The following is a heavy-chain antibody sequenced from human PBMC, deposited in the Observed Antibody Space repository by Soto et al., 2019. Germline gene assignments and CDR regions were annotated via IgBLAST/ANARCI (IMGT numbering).Heavy chain of an antibody. CDR3: ASGIXGAYPVITTYYYYGMDV. CDR1: GGSISSYY. J-gene: IGHJ6*02. CDR2: IYYSGST. V-gene: IGHV4-59*01. D-gene: IGHD1-26*01. Sequence: SETLSLTCTVSGGSISSYYWSWIRQPPGKGLEWIGYIYYSGSTNYNPSLKSRVTISVDTSKNQFSLKLSSVTAADTAVYYCASGIXGAYPVITTYYYYGMDVWGQGTTVTVSS.